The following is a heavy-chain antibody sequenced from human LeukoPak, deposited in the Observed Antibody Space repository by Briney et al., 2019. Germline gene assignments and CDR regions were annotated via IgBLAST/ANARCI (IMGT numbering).Heavy chain of an antibody. V-gene: IGHV4-39*01. CDR2: IYYTGGT. D-gene: IGHD3-10*02. CDR3: ARHNDYYVVGGMDV. J-gene: IGHJ6*02. Sequence: SETLSLTCSVSGGSITSSSYYWGWIRQPPEKGLEWIGSIYYTGGTYYSPSLKSRVTMSVDTSKNQFSLKLSSVTAADTAVYYCARHNDYYVVGGMDVWGQGTTVTVSS. CDR1: GGSITSSSYY.